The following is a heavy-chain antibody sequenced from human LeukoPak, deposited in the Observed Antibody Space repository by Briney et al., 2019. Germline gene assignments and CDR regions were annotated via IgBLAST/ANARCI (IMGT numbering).Heavy chain of an antibody. CDR2: VFTSGNN. D-gene: IGHD2-21*02. CDR1: IPSISIFY. V-gene: IGHV4-4*07. CDR3: ARVGDSATYFDY. J-gene: IGHJ4*02. Sequence: PSQTLALTCSVSIPSISIFYWSWIRQPAGKGLEWIGRVFTSGNNNYNPSLKSRVIMSGDRSKNQFSLKLSSVTAADTAVYYCARVGDSATYFDYWGQGTLVTVSS.